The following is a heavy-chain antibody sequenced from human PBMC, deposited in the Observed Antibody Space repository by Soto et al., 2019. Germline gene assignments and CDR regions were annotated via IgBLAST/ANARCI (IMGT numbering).Heavy chain of an antibody. CDR2: IYYSGST. D-gene: IGHD3-9*01. Sequence: SETLSLTCTVSGGSIISYYWSLIRQPPGKGLEWIGYIYYSGSTKYNPSLKSRVTISVDTSKNQFSLRLSSVSAADTAMYYCAREAGVRYPFDPWGQGTLVTVSS. CDR1: GGSIISYY. J-gene: IGHJ5*02. V-gene: IGHV4-59*01. CDR3: AREAGVRYPFDP.